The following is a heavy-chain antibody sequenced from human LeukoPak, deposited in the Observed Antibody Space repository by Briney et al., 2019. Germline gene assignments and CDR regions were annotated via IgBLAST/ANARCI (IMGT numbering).Heavy chain of an antibody. J-gene: IGHJ4*02. V-gene: IGHV3-30*02. CDR3: ARPYGDYYPRYFDY. D-gene: IGHD4-17*01. CDR1: GFTFSSYG. CDR2: IRYDGSNK. Sequence: PGGSLRLSCAASGFTFSSYGMHWVRQAPGKGLEWVAFIRYDGSNKYYADSVKGRFTISRDNSKNTLYLQMNSLRAEDTAVYYCARPYGDYYPRYFDYWGQGTLVTVSS.